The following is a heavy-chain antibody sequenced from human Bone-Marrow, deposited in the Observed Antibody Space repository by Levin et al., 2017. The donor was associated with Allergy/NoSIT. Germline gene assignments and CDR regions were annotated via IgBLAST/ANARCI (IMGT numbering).Heavy chain of an antibody. V-gene: IGHV1-8*01. CDR1: GYTFTSYD. D-gene: IGHD1-26*01. CDR2: MNPNSGNT. J-gene: IGHJ6*02. CDR3: ARAPYLLVGATTTRVGYNYGMDV. Sequence: ASVKVSCKASGYTFTSYDINWVRQATGQGLEWMGWMNPNSGNTGYAQKFQGRVTMTRNTSISTAYMELSSLRSEDTAVYYCARAPYLLVGATTTRVGYNYGMDVWGQGTTVTVSS.